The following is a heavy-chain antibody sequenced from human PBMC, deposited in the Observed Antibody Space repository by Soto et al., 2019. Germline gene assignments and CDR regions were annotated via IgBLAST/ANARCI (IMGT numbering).Heavy chain of an antibody. CDR2: IKSKTDGGTT. V-gene: IGHV3-15*07. CDR3: TTRSGVEARSSSKIYVVKVPIDY. CDR1: GFTFSNAW. Sequence: GGPLRLSCAASGFTFSNAWMNWVRQAPGKGLEWVGRIKSKTDGGTTDYAAPVKGRFTISRDDSKNTLYLQMNSLKTEDTAVYYCTTRSGVEARSSSKIYVVKVPIDYWGQGTLVTVSS. D-gene: IGHD3-10*01. J-gene: IGHJ4*02.